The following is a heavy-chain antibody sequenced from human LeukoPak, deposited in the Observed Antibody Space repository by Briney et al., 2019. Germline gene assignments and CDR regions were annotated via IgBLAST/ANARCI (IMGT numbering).Heavy chain of an antibody. D-gene: IGHD2-2*02. CDR2: ISSSSSTI. CDR1: GFTFSSYS. V-gene: IGHV3-48*01. CDR3: ASAYCSSTSCYKYYGSGSYANQFDY. Sequence: GGSLRLSCAASGFTFSSYSMNWVRQAPGKGLEWVSYISSSSSTIYYADSVKGRFTISRDNAKNSLYLQMNSLRAEDTAVYYCASAYCSSTSCYKYYGSGSYANQFDYWGQGTLVTVSS. J-gene: IGHJ4*02.